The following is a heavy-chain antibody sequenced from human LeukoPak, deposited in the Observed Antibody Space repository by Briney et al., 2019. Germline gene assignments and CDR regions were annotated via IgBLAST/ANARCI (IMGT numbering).Heavy chain of an antibody. V-gene: IGHV3-64*01. CDR1: GFTFSSDV. CDR3: AKDLRQWLGFDY. D-gene: IGHD6-19*01. CDR2: ITSNGDST. Sequence: GGSLRLSCAASGFTFSSDVMHWVRQAPGKGLEYVSAITSNGDSTYYANSVKGRFTISRDNAKNSLYLQMNSLRAEDTALYYCAKDLRQWLGFDYWGQGTLVTVSS. J-gene: IGHJ4*02.